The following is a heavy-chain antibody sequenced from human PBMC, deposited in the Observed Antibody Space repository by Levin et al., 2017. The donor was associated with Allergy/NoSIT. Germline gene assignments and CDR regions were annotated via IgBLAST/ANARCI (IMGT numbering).Heavy chain of an antibody. V-gene: IGHV3-23*01. CDR2: ISGSGGTT. J-gene: IGHJ4*02. Sequence: GESLKISCAASGFTFSSYAMSWVRQAPGKGLEWVSSISGSGGTTYYADSVKGRFTISRDNSKNTLYLQMNSLRVEDTAVYYCAKEGEGDYGSGSYSTGLDYWGQGTLVTVSS. D-gene: IGHD3-10*01. CDR3: AKEGEGDYGSGSYSTGLDY. CDR1: GFTFSSYA.